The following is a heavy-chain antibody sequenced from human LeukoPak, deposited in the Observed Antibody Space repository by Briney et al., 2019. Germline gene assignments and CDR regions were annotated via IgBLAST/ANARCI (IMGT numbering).Heavy chain of an antibody. Sequence: PGGSLRLSCAASGFTFSNAWMSWVRQAPGKGLEWVGRIKSKTDGGTTDYAAPVKGRFTISRDDSKNTLYLQMNSLKTEDTAVYYCTTEEQQRPSYYYYYYMDVWGKGTTVTVSS. CDR2: IKSKTDGGTT. J-gene: IGHJ6*03. CDR1: GFTFSNAW. CDR3: TTEEQQRPSYYYYYYMDV. V-gene: IGHV3-15*01. D-gene: IGHD6-13*01.